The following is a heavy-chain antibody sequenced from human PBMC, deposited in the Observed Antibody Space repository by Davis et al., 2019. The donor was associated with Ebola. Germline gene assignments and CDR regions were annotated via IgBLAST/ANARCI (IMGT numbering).Heavy chain of an antibody. Sequence: GESLKISCAASGFTFTNYYMHWVRQAPGKGLEWVARIKTDGSTTRYADSVKGRFTISRDNTKDTLYLQMNSLRGEDTAVYYCARDNFWSGPDYWGQGTLVTVSS. CDR2: IKTDGSTT. D-gene: IGHD3-3*01. CDR3: ARDNFWSGPDY. V-gene: IGHV3-74*01. CDR1: GFTFTNYY. J-gene: IGHJ4*02.